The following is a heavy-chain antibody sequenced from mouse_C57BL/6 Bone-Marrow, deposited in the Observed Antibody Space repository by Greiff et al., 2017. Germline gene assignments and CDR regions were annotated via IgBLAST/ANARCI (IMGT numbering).Heavy chain of an antibody. Sequence: VQLKESGPVLVKPGASVKMSCKASGYTFTDYYMNWVKQSHGKSLEWIGVINPYNGGTSYNQKFKGKATLTVDKSSSTACMELNSLTSEDSAVYYCASYYGSSHWFAYWGQGTLVTVSA. D-gene: IGHD1-1*01. V-gene: IGHV1-19*01. J-gene: IGHJ3*01. CDR3: ASYYGSSHWFAY. CDR2: INPYNGGT. CDR1: GYTFTDYY.